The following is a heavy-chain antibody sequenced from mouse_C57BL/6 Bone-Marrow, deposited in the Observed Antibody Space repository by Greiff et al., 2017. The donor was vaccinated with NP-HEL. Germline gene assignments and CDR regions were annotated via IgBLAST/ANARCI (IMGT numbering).Heavy chain of an antibody. D-gene: IGHD1-1*01. V-gene: IGHV1-22*01. CDR3: ARSPSFTTVVAPFDY. CDR1: GYTFTDYN. Sequence: EVKLVESGPELVKPGASVKMSCKASGYTFTDYNMHWVKQSHGKSLEWIGYINPNNGGTSYNQKFKGKATFTVNKSSSTAYMELRSLTSEDSAVYYCARSPSFTTVVAPFDYWGQGTTLTVSS. CDR2: INPNNGGT. J-gene: IGHJ2*01.